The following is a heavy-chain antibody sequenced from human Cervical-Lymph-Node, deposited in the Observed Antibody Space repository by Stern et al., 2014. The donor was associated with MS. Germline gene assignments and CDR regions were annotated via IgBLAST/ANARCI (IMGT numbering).Heavy chain of an antibody. CDR1: GFIFDDYA. CDR3: TKGGESTSDS. CDR2: ISWNSAII. Sequence: VQSGESGGGLVQPGRSLRLSCAASGFIFDDYAMHWVRQAPGKGLEWVSTISWNSAIIGYADSVKGRFTISRDNAKNSLYLQMDSLRAEDTAFYYCTKGGESTSDSWGQGTLVTVSS. D-gene: IGHD4-17*01. V-gene: IGHV3-9*01. J-gene: IGHJ4*02.